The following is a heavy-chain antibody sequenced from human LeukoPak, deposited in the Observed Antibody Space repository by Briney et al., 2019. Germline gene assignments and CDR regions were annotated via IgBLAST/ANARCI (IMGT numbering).Heavy chain of an antibody. J-gene: IGHJ3*02. Sequence: GRSLRLSCAASGFTFSNYAMQWVRQAPGKGLEWVAVIWYDGSLKYDADSVKDRFTISRDNSENTLYLQMNSLRAEDTAVYYCGKTVSGKHTDAFDIWGQGTMVTVSS. CDR3: GKTVSGKHTDAFDI. CDR2: IWYDGSLK. V-gene: IGHV3-33*06. CDR1: GFTFSNYA. D-gene: IGHD3-3*01.